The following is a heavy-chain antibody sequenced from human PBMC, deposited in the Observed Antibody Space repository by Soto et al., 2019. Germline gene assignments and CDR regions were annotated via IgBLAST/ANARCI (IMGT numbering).Heavy chain of an antibody. J-gene: IGHJ6*02. CDR3: ASWTRLYGTDV. CDR2: IYYSGST. Sequence: SETLSLPCTVSGGSISSSRYYWGWIRQPPGKGLEWIGSIYYSGSTYYNPSLKSRVTISVDTSKNQFSLKLNSVTAADTAVYYCASWTRLYGTDVWGQGTTGTASS. V-gene: IGHV4-39*01. D-gene: IGHD3-3*01. CDR1: GGSISSSRYY.